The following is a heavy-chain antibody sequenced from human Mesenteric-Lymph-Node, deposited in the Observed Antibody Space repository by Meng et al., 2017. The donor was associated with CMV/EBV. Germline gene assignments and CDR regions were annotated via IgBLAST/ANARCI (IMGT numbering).Heavy chain of an antibody. J-gene: IGHJ4*02. Sequence: ETLSLTCAASGFSFDESGINWIRQVPGKGLEWVSGITWNGADTSYADSVKGRFTISRDKDKNLLYLQMNSLRAEDTAVYYCATLRDGYTYDWGQGTLVTVSS. CDR2: ITWNGADT. CDR1: GFSFDESG. V-gene: IGHV3-20*04. CDR3: ATLRDGYTYD. D-gene: IGHD5-18*01.